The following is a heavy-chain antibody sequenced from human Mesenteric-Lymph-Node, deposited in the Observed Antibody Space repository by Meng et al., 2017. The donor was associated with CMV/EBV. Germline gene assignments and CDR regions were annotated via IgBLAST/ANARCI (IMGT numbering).Heavy chain of an antibody. D-gene: IGHD6-6*01. CDR1: GGSISSSSYY. J-gene: IGHJ3*02. CDR3: ARSLWQLAPNDAFDI. CDR2: IYYSGST. Sequence: SETLSLTCTVSGGSISSSSYYWGWIRQPPGKGLEWIGSIYYSGSTYYNPSLKSRVTISVDTSKNQFSLKLSSVTAADTAVYYCARSLWQLAPNDAFDIWGQGTMVTVSS. V-gene: IGHV4-39*07.